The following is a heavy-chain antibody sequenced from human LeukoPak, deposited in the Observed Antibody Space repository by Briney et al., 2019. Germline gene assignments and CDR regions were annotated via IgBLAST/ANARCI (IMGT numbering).Heavy chain of an antibody. Sequence: ASQTLSLTRTVSGGSISSGGYYWSWIRQHPGKGLEWIGYIYYSGSTYYNPSLKSRVTISVDTSKNQFSLKLSFVTAADTAVYYCARGGGDYWYFDLWGRGTLVTVSS. CDR1: GGSISSGGYY. J-gene: IGHJ2*01. CDR3: ARGGGDYWYFDL. D-gene: IGHD2-21*01. CDR2: IYYSGST. V-gene: IGHV4-31*03.